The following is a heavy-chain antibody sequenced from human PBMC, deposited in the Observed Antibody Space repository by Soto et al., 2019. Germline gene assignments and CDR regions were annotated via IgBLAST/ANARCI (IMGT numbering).Heavy chain of an antibody. CDR1: GGSFSGYY. CDR2: INHSGST. V-gene: IGHV4-34*01. CDR3: ARVQKLYDSSGYYLY. D-gene: IGHD3-22*01. Sequence: SETLSLTCAVYGGSFSGYYWSWIRQPPGKGLEWIGEINHSGSTNYNPSLKSRVTISVDPSKNQFSLKLSSVTAADTAVYYCARVQKLYDSSGYYLYWGQGTLVTVSS. J-gene: IGHJ4*02.